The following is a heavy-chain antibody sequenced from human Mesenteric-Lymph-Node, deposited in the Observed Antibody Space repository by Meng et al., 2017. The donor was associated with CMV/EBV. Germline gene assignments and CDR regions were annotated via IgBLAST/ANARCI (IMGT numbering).Heavy chain of an antibody. CDR3: ARELGNCSSTSCYHYYYYGMDV. D-gene: IGHD2-2*01. CDR2: IKQDGSEK. CDR1: GFTFSSYW. Sequence: GGSLRLSCAASGFTFSSYWMSWVRQAPGKGLEWVANIKQDGSEKYYVDSVKGRFTISRDNAKNSLYLQMNSLRAEDTAVYYCARELGNCSSTSCYHYYYYGMDVWGEGTTVIVSS. J-gene: IGHJ6*04. V-gene: IGHV3-7*01.